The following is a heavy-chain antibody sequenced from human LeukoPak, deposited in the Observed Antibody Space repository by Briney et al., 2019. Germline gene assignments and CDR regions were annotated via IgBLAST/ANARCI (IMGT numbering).Heavy chain of an antibody. CDR2: INHSGST. Sequence: SETLSLTYAVYGGSFSGYYWSWIRQPPGKGLEWIGEINHSGSTNYNPSLKSRVTISVDTSKNQFSLKLSSVTAADTAVYYCARIRGSIRGPRDAFDIWGQGTMVTVSS. CDR3: ARIRGSIRGPRDAFDI. J-gene: IGHJ3*02. CDR1: GGSFSGYY. D-gene: IGHD3-10*01. V-gene: IGHV4-34*01.